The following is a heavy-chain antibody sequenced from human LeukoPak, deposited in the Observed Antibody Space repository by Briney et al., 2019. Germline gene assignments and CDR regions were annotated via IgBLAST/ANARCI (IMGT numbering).Heavy chain of an antibody. D-gene: IGHD2-21*01. Sequence: GGSLRLSCAASGFTFRSYGMHWVRQAPGKGLEWVALISYDGNNQYYADSVKGRFTISRDYSKNTLYLQMNSLRAEDTAVYYCAKEDIGDWYGIDYWGRGTLVTVSS. CDR1: GFTFRSYG. CDR3: AKEDIGDWYGIDY. V-gene: IGHV3-30*18. CDR2: ISYDGNNQ. J-gene: IGHJ4*02.